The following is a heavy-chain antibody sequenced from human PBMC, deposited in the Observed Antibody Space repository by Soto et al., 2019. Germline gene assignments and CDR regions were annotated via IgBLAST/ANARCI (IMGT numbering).Heavy chain of an antibody. Sequence: EVQLVESGGGLVQPGGSLKLSCAASGFTFSGSAMHWVRQASGTGLEWVGRIRSKANSYATAYAASVKGRFTISRDDSKNTAYLQMNSLKTEDTAVYYCTEYYDLIGAFDIWGQGTMVTVSS. CDR2: IRSKANSYAT. D-gene: IGHD3-3*01. CDR1: GFTFSGSA. V-gene: IGHV3-73*02. CDR3: TEYYDLIGAFDI. J-gene: IGHJ3*02.